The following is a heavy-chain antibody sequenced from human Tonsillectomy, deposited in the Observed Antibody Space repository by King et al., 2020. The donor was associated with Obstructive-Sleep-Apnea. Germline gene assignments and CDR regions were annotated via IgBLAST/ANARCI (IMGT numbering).Heavy chain of an antibody. CDR3: ARGGYDILTGYYAGRDVDFDY. CDR2: ISASNGNT. D-gene: IGHD3-9*01. Sequence: VQLVQSGAEVKKPGASVKVSCKASGYSFTSYGISWVRQAPGQGLEWLGWISASNGNTNYAQKLQGRVTMTTDTSTSTAYMELRSLRSGDTAVYYCARGGYDILTGYYAGRDVDFDYWGQGTLVTVSS. V-gene: IGHV1-18*01. CDR1: GYSFTSYG. J-gene: IGHJ4*02.